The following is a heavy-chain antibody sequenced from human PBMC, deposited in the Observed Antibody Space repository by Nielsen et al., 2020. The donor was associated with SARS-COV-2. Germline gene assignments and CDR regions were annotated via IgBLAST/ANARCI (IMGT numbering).Heavy chain of an antibody. CDR2: INSDGSST. CDR3: ISMAFDI. Sequence: GESLKISCAASGFTFSSYAMSWVRQAPGKGLVWVSRINSDGSSTSYADSVKGRFTISRDNAKNTLYLQMNSLRAEDTAVYYCISMAFDIWGQGTMVTVSS. J-gene: IGHJ3*02. V-gene: IGHV3-74*01. CDR1: GFTFSSYA. D-gene: IGHD3-10*01.